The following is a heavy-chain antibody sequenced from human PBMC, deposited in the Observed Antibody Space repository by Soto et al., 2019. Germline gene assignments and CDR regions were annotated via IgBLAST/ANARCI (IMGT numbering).Heavy chain of an antibody. CDR1: GYSIASGYY. CDR2: IYHAGSV. V-gene: IGHV4-38-2*01. Sequence: SETLSLTCAVSGYSIASGYYWAWIRQSPGKGLKWIGSIYHAGSVYYNPSLNGRVALSMDTSKNHFSLKLTSVTAADTAVYYCARTFDYYGMDVWGQGTTVTVSS. J-gene: IGHJ6*02. CDR3: ARTFDYYGMDV.